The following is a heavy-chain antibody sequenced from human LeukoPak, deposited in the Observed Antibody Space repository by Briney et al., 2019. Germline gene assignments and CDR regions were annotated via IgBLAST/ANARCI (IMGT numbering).Heavy chain of an antibody. CDR3: AREFIAATLSVGSPNWFDP. V-gene: IGHV3-20*04. CDR2: INWNGGDT. Sequence: GGSLRLSCAASGFTFDDYGMSWVRQVPGKGLEWVSGINWNGGDTGYADSVKGRFTISRDNAKNSLYLQMNSLRAEDTAVYYCAREFIAATLSVGSPNWFDPWGQGTLVTVSS. CDR1: GFTFDDYG. J-gene: IGHJ5*02. D-gene: IGHD6-25*01.